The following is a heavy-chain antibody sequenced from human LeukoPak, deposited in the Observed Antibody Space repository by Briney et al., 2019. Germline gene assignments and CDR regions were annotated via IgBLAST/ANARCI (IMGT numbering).Heavy chain of an antibody. D-gene: IGHD6-13*01. CDR3: ARGIAAAGNFDY. V-gene: IGHV3-7*04. CDR1: GFTFSSYW. J-gene: IGHJ4*02. CDR2: IKQDGCEK. Sequence: PGGSLRLSCAASGFTFSSYWMSGVRQAPGKGLEWVANIKQDGCEKYYVDSVKGRFTISRDNAKNSLYLQMNSLRAEDAAVYYCARGIAAAGNFDYWGQGTLVTVSS.